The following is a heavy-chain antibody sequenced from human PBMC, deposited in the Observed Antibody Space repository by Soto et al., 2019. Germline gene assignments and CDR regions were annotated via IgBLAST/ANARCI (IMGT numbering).Heavy chain of an antibody. CDR2: IIPIFGTA. J-gene: IGHJ4*02. D-gene: IGHD6-13*01. Sequence: QVQLVQSGAEVKKPGSSVKVSCKASGGTFSSYAISWVRQAPGQGLEWMGGIIPIFGTANYAQKFQGRVTLTAEESTSTAYLERSSLRSEDTAVYYCASRMGKQLVPLDSWGQGTLVTVSS. CDR3: ASRMGKQLVPLDS. CDR1: GGTFSSYA. V-gene: IGHV1-69*12.